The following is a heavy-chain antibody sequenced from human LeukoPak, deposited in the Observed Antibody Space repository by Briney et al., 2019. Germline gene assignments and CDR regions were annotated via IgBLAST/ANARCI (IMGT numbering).Heavy chain of an antibody. V-gene: IGHV4-59*08. Sequence: SETLSLTCTVSGGSISRYYWSWIRQPPEKGLEWIGYISNTGRTTYNPSLQSRLTISIDTSKNQFSLRLIFVTAADAAVYYCARHGGSYPFDSWGQGTLVTVSS. CDR2: ISNTGRT. D-gene: IGHD1-26*01. CDR3: ARHGGSYPFDS. J-gene: IGHJ4*02. CDR1: GGSISRYY.